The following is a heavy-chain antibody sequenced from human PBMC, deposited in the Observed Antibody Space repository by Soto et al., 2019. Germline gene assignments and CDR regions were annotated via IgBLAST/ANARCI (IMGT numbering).Heavy chain of an antibody. J-gene: IGHJ1*01. CDR1: GFTFSSYW. D-gene: IGHD4-17*01. CDR3: ARDYGDLYFQH. Sequence: EVQLVESGGGLVQPGGSLRLSCAASGFTFSSYWMSWVRQAPGKGLEWVANIKQDGSEEYYVDSVKGRFTISRDNAKNSLYLQMNSLRAEDTAVYYCARDYGDLYFQHWGQGTLVTVSS. CDR2: IKQDGSEE. V-gene: IGHV3-7*01.